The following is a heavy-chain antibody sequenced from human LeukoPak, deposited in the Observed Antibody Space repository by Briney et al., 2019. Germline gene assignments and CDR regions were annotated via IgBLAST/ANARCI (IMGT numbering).Heavy chain of an antibody. CDR2: IYYSGST. V-gene: IGHV4-30-4*01. Sequence: SETLSLTCTVSGGSISSGGYYWSWIRQPPGKGLEWIGYIYYSGSTYYNPSLKSRVTISVDTSKNQFSLKLSSVTAADTAVYYCARDPVPTTVTTLVEVGGLVWGQGTLVTVSS. J-gene: IGHJ4*02. CDR3: ARDPVPTTVTTLVEVGGLV. CDR1: GGSISSGGYY. D-gene: IGHD4-17*01.